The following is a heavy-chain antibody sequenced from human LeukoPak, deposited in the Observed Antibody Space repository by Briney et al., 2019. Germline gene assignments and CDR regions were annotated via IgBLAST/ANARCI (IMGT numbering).Heavy chain of an antibody. J-gene: IGHJ6*02. CDR2: IKQDGSEK. V-gene: IGHV3-7*01. CDR3: ARGTSGYYYGVDV. D-gene: IGHD3-10*01. CDR1: GFTFSSYW. Sequence: GGSLRLSCAAYGFTFSSYWMTWVRRAPGKGLEWVANIKQDGSEKSYVDSVKGRFTISRDNAKSSMSLQMNSLSAEDTAVYYCARGTSGYYYGVDVWGQGTTVTVS.